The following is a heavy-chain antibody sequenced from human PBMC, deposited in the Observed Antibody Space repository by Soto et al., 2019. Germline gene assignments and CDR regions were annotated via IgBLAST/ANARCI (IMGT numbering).Heavy chain of an antibody. Sequence: SETLSLTCTVSGGSISSYYWSWIRQPPGKGLEWIGYIYYSGSTNYNPSLKSRVTISVDTSKNQFSLKLSSVTAADTAVYYCARAPPRFPYCGGGSCYSPSAFDIWGQGTMVTVSS. J-gene: IGHJ3*02. CDR2: IYYSGST. D-gene: IGHD2-15*01. V-gene: IGHV4-59*01. CDR3: ARAPPRFPYCGGGSCYSPSAFDI. CDR1: GGSISSYY.